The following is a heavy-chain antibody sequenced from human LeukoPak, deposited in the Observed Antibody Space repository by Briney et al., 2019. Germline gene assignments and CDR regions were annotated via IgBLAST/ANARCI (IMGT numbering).Heavy chain of an antibody. D-gene: IGHD6-13*01. V-gene: IGHV3-21*01. Sequence: PGGSLRLSCAASGFTFSTYSMNWVRQAPGKGLEWVSSISSSSSYIYYADSVKGRFTISRDNAKNSLYLQMNSLRAEDTAVYYCASMGWAAAGDKGGYFDYWGQGTLVTVFS. CDR2: ISSSSSYI. J-gene: IGHJ4*02. CDR1: GFTFSTYS. CDR3: ASMGWAAAGDKGGYFDY.